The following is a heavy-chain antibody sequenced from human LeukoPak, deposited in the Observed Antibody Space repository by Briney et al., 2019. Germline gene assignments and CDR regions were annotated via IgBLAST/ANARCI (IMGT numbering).Heavy chain of an antibody. CDR3: ARHLTRHNYYGFYYYYYMDV. Sequence: GESLKISCKGSGYSFTSYWIGWVRQMPGKGLEWMGIIYPGDSDTRYSPSFQGQVTISADKSISTTYLQWSSLKASDTAMYYCARHLTRHNYYGFYYYYYMDVWGKGTTVTISS. CDR1: GYSFTSYW. D-gene: IGHD3-10*01. CDR2: IYPGDSDT. V-gene: IGHV5-51*01. J-gene: IGHJ6*03.